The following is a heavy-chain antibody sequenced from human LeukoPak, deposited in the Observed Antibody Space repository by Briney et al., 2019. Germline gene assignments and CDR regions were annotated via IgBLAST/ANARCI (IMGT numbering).Heavy chain of an antibody. D-gene: IGHD3-10*01. J-gene: IGHJ4*02. CDR3: ARAFTCGSGTYYNDY. V-gene: IGHV3-64*01. CDR1: GFTFSSYP. Sequence: GGSLRLSCAASGFTFSSYPMHWVRQAPGKGLEYVSAISSDGGSSFYANSVKGRFTISRDNSKNTLFLQMGSLRAEDMAVYYCARAFTCGSGTYYNDYWGQGTLVTVSS. CDR2: ISSDGGSS.